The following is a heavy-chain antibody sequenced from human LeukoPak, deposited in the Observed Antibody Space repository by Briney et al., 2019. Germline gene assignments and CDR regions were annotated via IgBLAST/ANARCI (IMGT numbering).Heavy chain of an antibody. CDR3: ARAGPYYDSSGYYHFLDY. CDR1: GFTFSSHW. CDR2: INSDGSSI. D-gene: IGHD3-22*01. Sequence: PGGSLRLSCAASGFTFSSHWMHWVRQAPGKGLVWVSRINSDGSSISYADSVKGRFTISRDNAKNTLYLQMNSLRAEDTAVYYCARAGPYYDSSGYYHFLDYWGQGTLVTVSS. J-gene: IGHJ4*02. V-gene: IGHV3-74*01.